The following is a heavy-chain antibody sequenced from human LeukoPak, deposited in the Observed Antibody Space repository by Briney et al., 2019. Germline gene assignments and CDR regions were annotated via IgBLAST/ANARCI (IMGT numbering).Heavy chain of an antibody. Sequence: SETLSLTCAVYGGSFSGYYWSWIRQPPGKGLEWIGEINHSGSTNYNPSLKSRVTISVDTSKNQFSLQLNSVTPDDTAVYYCARESQGYTSGWYNGYLDRWGQGTLVTVSS. J-gene: IGHJ4*03. D-gene: IGHD6-19*01. V-gene: IGHV4-34*01. CDR1: GGSFSGYY. CDR3: ARESQGYTSGWYNGYLDR. CDR2: INHSGST.